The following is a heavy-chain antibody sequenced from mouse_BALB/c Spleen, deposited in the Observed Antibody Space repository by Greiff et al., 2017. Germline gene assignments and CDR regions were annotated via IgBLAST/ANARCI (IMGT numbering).Heavy chain of an antibody. CDR3: AAWLRRGAWFAY. Sequence: QVQLQQSGAELAKPGASVKMSCKASGYTFTSYWMHWVKQRPGQGLEWIGYINPSTGYTEYNQKFKDKATLTADKSSSTAYMQLSSLTSEDSAVYYCAAWLRRGAWFAYWGQGTLVTVSA. V-gene: IGHV1-7*01. CDR2: INPSTGYT. CDR1: GYTFTSYW. J-gene: IGHJ3*01. D-gene: IGHD2-2*01.